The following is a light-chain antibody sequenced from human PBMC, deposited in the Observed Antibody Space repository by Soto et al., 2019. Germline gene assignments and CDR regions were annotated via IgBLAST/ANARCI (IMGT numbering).Light chain of an antibody. J-gene: IGKJ3*01. Sequence: DIQMTQSPSSLSASVGDRVTITCRASQGISNYLAWYQQKPGRVPKLLIYAASTLQPGVPSRFSGSDSGTDFTLTISSLQPEDVATYYCQDYNSAPFTFGPGTKVDIK. CDR3: QDYNSAPFT. CDR2: AAS. V-gene: IGKV1-27*01. CDR1: QGISNY.